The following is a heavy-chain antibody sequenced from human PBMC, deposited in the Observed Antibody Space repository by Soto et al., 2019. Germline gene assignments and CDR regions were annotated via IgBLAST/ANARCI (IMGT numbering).Heavy chain of an antibody. CDR2: IAHDGSEK. J-gene: IGHJ4*02. CDR1: GFTFSNYW. D-gene: IGHD2-8*01. CDR3: ARESNAHFDY. V-gene: IGHV3-7*01. Sequence: EVQLVESGGGLVQPGGSLRLSCAVSGFTFSNYWMSWFRQAQGRGLEWVATIAHDGSEKFYVDSVKGRFTISRDNTKNSLYLQMNSLRVDDTAVYYCARESNAHFDYWGQGTMVTVSS.